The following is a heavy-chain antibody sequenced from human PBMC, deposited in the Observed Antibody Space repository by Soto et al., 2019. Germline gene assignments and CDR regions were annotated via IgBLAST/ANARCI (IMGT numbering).Heavy chain of an antibody. D-gene: IGHD4-17*01. V-gene: IGHV3-11*06. CDR1: GFTFSDYY. CDR2: ISHDSDYT. Sequence: QVQLVESGGGLVKPGGSLRLSCAGSGFTFSDYYVSWIRQAPGQGLEWVSYISHDSDYTSYADSVRGRFSISRDNAQKSLYPQINSLRAEDTALYYCARPNTPYYGGNSGAFDIWGQGTMVTVSS. CDR3: ARPNTPYYGGNSGAFDI. J-gene: IGHJ3*02.